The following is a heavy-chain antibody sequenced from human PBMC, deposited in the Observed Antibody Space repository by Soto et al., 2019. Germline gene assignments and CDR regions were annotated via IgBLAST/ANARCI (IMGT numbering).Heavy chain of an antibody. J-gene: IGHJ5*02. D-gene: IGHD1-1*01. Sequence: SETLSLTCAVYGGSFSGYYWNWIRQPPGKGLEWIGEIDHSGYTNYNPSLKSRVTISVDTSKNQISLRLTSVTAADTAVYYCARVRDWLDPWGQGTLVTVSS. CDR3: ARVRDWLDP. V-gene: IGHV4-34*01. CDR1: GGSFSGYY. CDR2: IDHSGYT.